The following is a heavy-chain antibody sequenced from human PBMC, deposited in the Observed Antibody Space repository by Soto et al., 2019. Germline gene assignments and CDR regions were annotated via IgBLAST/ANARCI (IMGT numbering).Heavy chain of an antibody. V-gene: IGHV1-3*01. J-gene: IGHJ4*02. CDR1: GYTFVMDG. CDR3: ARSGGYLFPFDG. CDR2: INAINGDT. D-gene: IGHD3-22*01. Sequence: ASVNVSCKDSGYTFVMDGMHWVRQAPGQGLEWLAWINAINGDTKYSQRFQGRLTVSRDTSANTAYLQLSSLRFEDTAVYYCARSGGYLFPFDGWGQGTLVTVSS.